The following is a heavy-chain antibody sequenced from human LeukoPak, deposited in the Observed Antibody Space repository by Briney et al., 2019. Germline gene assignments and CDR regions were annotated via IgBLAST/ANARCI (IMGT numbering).Heavy chain of an antibody. CDR3: AKDHDNNGYNY. CDR2: ISSDATNK. CDR1: GFTFTTYG. D-gene: IGHD3-22*01. Sequence: PGGSLRLSCAASGFTFTTYGMHWVRQAPGKGLEWVALISSDATNKYYADSVTDRFTISRDNSKNTLYLQMNSLRAEDTAVYYCAKDHDNNGYNYWGRGTLVTVSS. J-gene: IGHJ4*02. V-gene: IGHV3-30*18.